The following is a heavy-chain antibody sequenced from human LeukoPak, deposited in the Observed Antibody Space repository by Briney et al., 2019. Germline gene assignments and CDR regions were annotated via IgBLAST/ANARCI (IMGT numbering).Heavy chain of an antibody. Sequence: GESLKISCKGSGYSFTSYWIGWVRQMPGKGLEWMGIIYPGDSDTRYSPSFQGQVTISADKSISTAFLQWSSLKASDTAMYYCARLTYYGSGSYYDVDLYFDYWGQGTLVTVSS. D-gene: IGHD3-10*01. CDR2: IYPGDSDT. V-gene: IGHV5-51*01. J-gene: IGHJ4*02. CDR3: ARLTYYGSGSYYDVDLYFDY. CDR1: GYSFTSYW.